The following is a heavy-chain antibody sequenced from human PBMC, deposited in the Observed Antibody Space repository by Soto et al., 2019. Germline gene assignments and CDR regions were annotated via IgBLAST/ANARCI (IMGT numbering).Heavy chain of an antibody. CDR3: ARVYRGAYYDFWRGYPDLDY. CDR2: ISAYNGNT. D-gene: IGHD3-3*01. Sequence: ASVKVSCKASGYTFTSYGISWVRQAPGQGLEWVGWISAYNGNTNYAQKLQGRVTMTTDTSTSTAYMELRSLRSGDTAVYYCARVYRGAYYDFWRGYPDLDYWGQGTLVTVSS. CDR1: GYTFTSYG. V-gene: IGHV1-18*01. J-gene: IGHJ4*02.